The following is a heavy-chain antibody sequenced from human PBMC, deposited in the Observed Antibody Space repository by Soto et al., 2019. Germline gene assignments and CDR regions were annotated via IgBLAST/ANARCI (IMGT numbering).Heavy chain of an antibody. CDR1: GGTFSSHS. J-gene: IGHJ6*02. CDR3: STSVYCSTTRCYYYYGLDV. D-gene: IGHD2-2*01. CDR2: IIPIFGRE. Sequence: QVQLVQSGAEVKKPGSSVKVSCKVSGGTFSSHSINWVRQAPGQGPEWMEGIIPIFGRENYALKFRGRVTITADESTSTAYMELSSLTSEATALYYCSTSVYCSTTRCYYYYGLDVWCQGTTVIVSS. V-gene: IGHV1-69*01.